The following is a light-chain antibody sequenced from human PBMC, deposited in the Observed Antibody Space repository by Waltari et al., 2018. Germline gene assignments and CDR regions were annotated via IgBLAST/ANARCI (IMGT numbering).Light chain of an antibody. CDR2: EVT. Sequence: VGAHNLVSWYQQYPGRAPKLVIYEVTNRPSGISSRFSGSKSGNTASLTISGLQSEDEAEYFCSSYSTTFTVLFGGGTKVTV. V-gene: IGLV2-14*01. J-gene: IGLJ3*02. CDR3: SSYSTTFTVL. CDR1: VGAHNL.